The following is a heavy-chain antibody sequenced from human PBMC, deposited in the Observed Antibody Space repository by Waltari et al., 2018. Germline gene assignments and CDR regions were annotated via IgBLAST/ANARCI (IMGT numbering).Heavy chain of an antibody. CDR3: ARDVGVPEYYFDS. V-gene: IGHV3-30-3*01. Sequence: QVQLVESGGGVVQPGRPLRVSCAASGFTFIRYAMHWVRQAPGKGLAWVASKEDEGDNYYADAVKGRFTISRDESKNSLYLQMNSLRAEDTAVYYCARDVGVPEYYFDSWGQGTLVNVSS. CDR2: KEDEGDN. D-gene: IGHD1-26*01. J-gene: IGHJ4*02. CDR1: GFTFIRYA.